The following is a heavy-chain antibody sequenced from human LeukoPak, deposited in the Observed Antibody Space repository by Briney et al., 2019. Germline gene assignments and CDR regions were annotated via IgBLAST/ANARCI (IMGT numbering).Heavy chain of an antibody. CDR3: VRSAGSSSWYEGYYFDY. V-gene: IGHV3-7*01. CDR2: IKQDGSEK. CDR1: GFTFSRYW. J-gene: IGHJ4*02. D-gene: IGHD6-13*01. Sequence: GGSLRLSCAASGFTFSRYWMSWVRQAPGKGLEWVANIKQDGSEKYYVDSVKGRFTISRDNAKNSLHLQMNSLRAEDTAVYYCVRSAGSSSWYEGYYFDYWGQGTLVTVSS.